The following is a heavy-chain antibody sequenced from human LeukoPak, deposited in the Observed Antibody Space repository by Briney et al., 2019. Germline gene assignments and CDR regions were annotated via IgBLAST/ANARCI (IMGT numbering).Heavy chain of an antibody. CDR1: GFSFSTYG. D-gene: IGHD3-10*01. CDR3: ARNFYGPGNYVDY. J-gene: IGHJ4*02. V-gene: IGHV3-33*01. Sequence: GGSLRLSCAASGFSFSTYGMHWVRQAPGKGLEWVAAIWYDGTNKNYADSVKGRFTISRDNSKNTLYLQMNSLRAEDTAVYYCARNFYGPGNYVDYWGQGTLVTVSS. CDR2: IWYDGTNK.